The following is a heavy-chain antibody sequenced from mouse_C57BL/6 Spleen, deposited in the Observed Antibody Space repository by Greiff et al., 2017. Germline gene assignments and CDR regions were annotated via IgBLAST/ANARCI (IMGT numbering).Heavy chain of an antibody. V-gene: IGHV14-4*01. CDR3: TTRYGTWFAY. CDR1: GFNIKDDY. J-gene: IGHJ3*01. D-gene: IGHD1-1*01. Sequence: EVQLQESGAELVRPGASVKLSCTASGFNIKDDYMHWVKQRPEQGLEWIGWIDPENGDTEYASKFQGKATITADTSSNTAYLQLSSLTSEDTAVYYCTTRYGTWFAYWGQGTLVTVSA. CDR2: IDPENGDT.